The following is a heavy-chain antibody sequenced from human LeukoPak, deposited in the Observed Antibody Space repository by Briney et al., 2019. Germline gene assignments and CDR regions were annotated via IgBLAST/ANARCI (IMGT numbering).Heavy chain of an antibody. V-gene: IGHV3-53*01. CDR3: ARGSNYMDV. Sequence: GGSLRLSCAASGFNVSTSYMSWVRQFPGMRLEWVSVLYSGGNTYYIDSVKGRFTISRDNSKNTLFLQLNSLRGEDTPIYYCARGSNYMDVWGKGTTVTVSS. CDR2: LYSGGNT. D-gene: IGHD3-10*01. J-gene: IGHJ6*03. CDR1: GFNVSTSY.